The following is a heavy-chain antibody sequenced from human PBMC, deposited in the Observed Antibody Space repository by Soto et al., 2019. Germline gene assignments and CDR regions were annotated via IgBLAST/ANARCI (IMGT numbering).Heavy chain of an antibody. J-gene: IGHJ3*02. CDR1: GFTVSSNY. D-gene: IGHD3-3*01. V-gene: IGHV3-53*04. CDR2: IFIGGST. Sequence: PGGSLRLSCAASGFTVSSNYMSWVRQAPGKGLECVSVIFIGGSTYYADSVKGRFTISRHNSKNTLYLQMNSLRAEDTAVYYCARGHPSSYYDFWSGYSGAFDIWGQETMVTVSS. CDR3: ARGHPSSYYDFWSGYSGAFDI.